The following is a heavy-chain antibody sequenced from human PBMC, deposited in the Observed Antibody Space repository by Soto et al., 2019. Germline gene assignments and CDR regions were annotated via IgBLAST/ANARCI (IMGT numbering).Heavy chain of an antibody. D-gene: IGHD3-10*01. V-gene: IGHV3-30*18. CDR3: AKLRWGYYGSGFVDAFDI. CDR1: GFTFSSYG. CDR2: ISYDGSNK. Sequence: QVQLVESGGGVVQPGRSLRLSCAASGFTFSSYGMHWVRQAPGKGLEWVAVISYDGSNKYYADSVKGRFTISRDNSKNTLYLQMNSLRAEDTAVYYCAKLRWGYYGSGFVDAFDIWGQGTMVTVSS. J-gene: IGHJ3*02.